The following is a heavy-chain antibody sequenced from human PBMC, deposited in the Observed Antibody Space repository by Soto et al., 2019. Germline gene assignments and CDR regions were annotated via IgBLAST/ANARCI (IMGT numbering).Heavy chain of an antibody. CDR3: GRSKIWFGELRLSGNYYFDY. D-gene: IGHD3-10*01. V-gene: IGHV4-34*01. Sequence: SETLSLTCAVYGWSFSGYYWSWIRQPPGKGLEWIGEINHSGSTNYNPSLKSRVTISVDTSKNQFSLKLSSVTAADTAVYYCGRSKIWFGELRLSGNYYFDYWGQGTLVTVSS. J-gene: IGHJ4*02. CDR1: GWSFSGYY. CDR2: INHSGST.